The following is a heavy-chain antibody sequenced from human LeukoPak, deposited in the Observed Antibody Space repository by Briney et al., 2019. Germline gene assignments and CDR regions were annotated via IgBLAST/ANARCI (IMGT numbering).Heavy chain of an antibody. Sequence: PGGSLRLSCAASGFTFSKYWMLGLRQARGRGLESFSRINTDGTVTTYADSVKGRFTVSRDNADNTMFLQMNSVRDEDTAVYYCATKQWLAPPPDSWGQGTPVTVSS. J-gene: IGHJ4*02. CDR3: ATKQWLAPPPDS. D-gene: IGHD6-19*01. CDR2: INTDGTVT. CDR1: GFTFSKYW. V-gene: IGHV3-74*01.